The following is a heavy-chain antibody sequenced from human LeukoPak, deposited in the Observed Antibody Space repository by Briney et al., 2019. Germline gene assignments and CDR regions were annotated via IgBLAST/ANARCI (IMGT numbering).Heavy chain of an antibody. CDR2: IYFNGNT. V-gene: IGHV4-59*12. CDR3: ARGHGGPGADYYYGVDV. D-gene: IGHD5-24*01. CDR1: GASISSYY. Sequence: PAGTLCLTCTVSGASISSYYWSWIRQPPGKGLEWIGYIYFNGNTNYNPSLESRGTMSVGTSKNQFSLQLISVTAADTAVYYCARGHGGPGADYYYGVDVWGQGTTVTVSS. J-gene: IGHJ6*02.